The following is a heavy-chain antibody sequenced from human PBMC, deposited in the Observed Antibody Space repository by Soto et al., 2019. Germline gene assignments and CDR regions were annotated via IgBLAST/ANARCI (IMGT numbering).Heavy chain of an antibody. CDR1: GFTFSSYG. J-gene: IGHJ3*02. CDR2: IWYDGSNK. CDR3: ARAIHEYCSGGSCYLGDAFDI. Sequence: VGSLRLSCAASGFTFSSYGMHWVRQAPGKGLEGVAVIWYDGSNKYYADSVKGRFTISRDNSKNTLYLQMNSLRAEDTAVYYCARAIHEYCSGGSCYLGDAFDIWGQGTMVTVSS. D-gene: IGHD2-15*01. V-gene: IGHV3-33*01.